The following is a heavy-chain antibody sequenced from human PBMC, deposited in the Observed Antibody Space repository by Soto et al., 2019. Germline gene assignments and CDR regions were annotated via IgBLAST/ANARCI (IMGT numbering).Heavy chain of an antibody. J-gene: IGHJ4*02. CDR1: GGSISSGCYS. D-gene: IGHD2-21*01. V-gene: IGHV4-30-2*01. CDR3: ARGNVVAIDY. Sequence: SETLFLTCAVSGGSISSGCYSWSWIRQPPGKGLEWIGYIYHSGSTYYNPSLKSRVTISVDRSKNQFSLKLSSVTAADTAVYYCARGNVVAIDYWGQGTLVTVSS. CDR2: IYHSGST.